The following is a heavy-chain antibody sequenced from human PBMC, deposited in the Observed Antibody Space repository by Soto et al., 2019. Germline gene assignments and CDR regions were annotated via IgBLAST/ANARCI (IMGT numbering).Heavy chain of an antibody. V-gene: IGHV4-59*12. J-gene: IGHJ4*02. Sequence: SETLSLTCTFSGGSISSYYWSWIRQPPGKGLEWIGEINDNGRTAYNPSLMSRVTISAVASSQQFALRLTSLTAADTAIYYCARGGWCDRFLNWARRTQVTVSS. CDR3: ARGGWCDRFLN. CDR1: GGSISSYY. CDR2: INDNGRT. D-gene: IGHD2-8*02.